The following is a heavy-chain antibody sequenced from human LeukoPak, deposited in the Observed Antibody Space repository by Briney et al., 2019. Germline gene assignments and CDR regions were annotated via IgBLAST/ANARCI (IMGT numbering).Heavy chain of an antibody. D-gene: IGHD6-13*01. CDR1: GGSISSSSYY. J-gene: IGHJ4*02. CDR2: IYYSGST. CDR3: VRWRSRFDY. Sequence: SETLSLTCTVSGGSISSSSYYCGWIRQPPGKGLEWIGSIYYSGSTYYNPSLKSRVTISVDTSKNQFSLKLSSVTAADTAVYYCVRWRSRFDYWGQGTLVTVSS. V-gene: IGHV4-39*01.